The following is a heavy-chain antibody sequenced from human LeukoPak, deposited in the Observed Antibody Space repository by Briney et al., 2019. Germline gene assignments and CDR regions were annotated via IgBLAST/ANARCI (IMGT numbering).Heavy chain of an antibody. J-gene: IGHJ4*02. CDR3: AKVVGPGYSSSVDY. V-gene: IGHV3-30*18. CDR2: ISYDESNQ. Sequence: QSGGSLRLSCAASGFTFSNYGMHWVRQAPGKGLEWVAVISYDESNQYYADSVQGRFTISRDNSKNALYLQMNSLRAEDTALYYCAKVVGPGYSSSVDYWGQGTLVTVSS. D-gene: IGHD6-19*01. CDR1: GFTFSNYG.